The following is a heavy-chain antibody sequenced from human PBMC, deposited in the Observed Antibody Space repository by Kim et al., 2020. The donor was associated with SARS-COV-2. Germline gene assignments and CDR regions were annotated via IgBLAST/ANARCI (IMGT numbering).Heavy chain of an antibody. CDR2: INTNTGNP. J-gene: IGHJ3*02. CDR3: ASGVVVPAGTLYPWDAFDI. CDR1: GYTFTTYA. D-gene: IGHD2-2*01. V-gene: IGHV7-4-1*02. Sequence: ASVKVSCKASGYTFTTYAMNWVRQAPGQGLEWMGWINTNTGNPTYAQGFTGRFVFSLDTSVSTAYLQISSLKAEDTAVYYCASGVVVPAGTLYPWDAFDIWGQGTMVTVSS.